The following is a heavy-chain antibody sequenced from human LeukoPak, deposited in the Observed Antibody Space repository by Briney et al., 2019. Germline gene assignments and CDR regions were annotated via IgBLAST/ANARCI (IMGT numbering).Heavy chain of an antibody. J-gene: IGHJ4*02. V-gene: IGHV3-30*02. CDR1: GFTFSSYG. CDR2: IRYDGSNK. CDR3: ARDPGVGAKLDY. Sequence: PGGSLRLSCAASGFTFSSYGMHWVRQAPGKGREWVVFIRYDGSNKYYADSVRGRFTISRDNAKNSLYLQTNSLRAEDTAVYYCARDPGVGAKLDYWGQGTLVTVSS. D-gene: IGHD1-26*01.